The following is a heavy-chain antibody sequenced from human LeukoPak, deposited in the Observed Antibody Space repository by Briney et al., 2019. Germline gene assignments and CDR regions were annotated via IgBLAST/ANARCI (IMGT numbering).Heavy chain of an antibody. V-gene: IGHV1-2*02. Sequence: GARVSDSCKSSGYSFSGSYMHWVRQARGQGLEWMGWIDPNSRSTFLAERFQGRVTMTGDTSISTAYMELSSLKSDDTAVYFCARGISGTTLSFDFWGQRTLV. CDR2: IDPNSRST. D-gene: IGHD1-20*01. CDR3: ARGISGTTLSFDF. J-gene: IGHJ4*02. CDR1: GYSFSGSY.